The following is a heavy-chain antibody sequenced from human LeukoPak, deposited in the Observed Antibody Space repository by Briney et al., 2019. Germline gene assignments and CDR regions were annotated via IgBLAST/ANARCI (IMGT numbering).Heavy chain of an antibody. Sequence: SETLSLTCTVSGGSISSSSYYWGWIRQPPGKGLGWIGSIYYSGSTYYNPSLKSRVTRSVDTSKNQFSLKLSSVTAADTAVYYCARVGFGGISPYWGQGTLVTVSS. CDR3: ARVGFGGISPY. CDR2: IYYSGST. D-gene: IGHD3-16*01. CDR1: GGSISSSSYY. J-gene: IGHJ4*02. V-gene: IGHV4-39*07.